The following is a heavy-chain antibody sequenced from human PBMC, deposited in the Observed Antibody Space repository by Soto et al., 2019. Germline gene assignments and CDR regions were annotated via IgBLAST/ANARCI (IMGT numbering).Heavy chain of an antibody. D-gene: IGHD2-2*01. V-gene: IGHV1-2*02. Sequence: ASVKVSFKASGYTFTGYYVHWVRDAPGQGLEWMGWINPETGGTSYAQKCQGRVTLSRDTSINKAYLELSRLRFDDAAVYFCARERYQVISDGMDVWGQGTTVTVSS. CDR3: ARERYQVISDGMDV. CDR2: INPETGGT. J-gene: IGHJ6*02. CDR1: GYTFTGYY.